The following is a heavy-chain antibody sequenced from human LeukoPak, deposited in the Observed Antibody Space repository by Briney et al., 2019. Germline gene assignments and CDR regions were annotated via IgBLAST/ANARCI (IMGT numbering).Heavy chain of an antibody. Sequence: PGGSLRLSCAASGFTFSSYVMSWVRQAPGKGLEWVSGMSGSSGRTYYADSVKGRFTISRDNSKNTLFLQMNSLRAEDTALYYCAKVRCGSECLWGIDSWGQGTLVTVSS. CDR1: GFTFSSYV. CDR2: MSGSSGRT. CDR3: AKVRCGSECLWGIDS. J-gene: IGHJ4*02. V-gene: IGHV3-23*01. D-gene: IGHD2-21*01.